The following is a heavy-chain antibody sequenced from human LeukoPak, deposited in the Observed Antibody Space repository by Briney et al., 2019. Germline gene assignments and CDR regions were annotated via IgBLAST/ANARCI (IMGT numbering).Heavy chain of an antibody. CDR3: ARGGYSGSRYYYNYMDV. CDR2: IYPSGST. J-gene: IGHJ6*03. V-gene: IGHV4-4*08. CDR1: GGSFSDYY. Sequence: PSETLSLTCSVSGGSFSDYYWNWIRQSPGKGLEWIGYIYPSGSTDYNPSLKSRVTMSTDTSKNQISLKLTSVTAADTAVYYCARGGYSGSRYYYNYMDVWGKGTTVTVSS. D-gene: IGHD1-26*01.